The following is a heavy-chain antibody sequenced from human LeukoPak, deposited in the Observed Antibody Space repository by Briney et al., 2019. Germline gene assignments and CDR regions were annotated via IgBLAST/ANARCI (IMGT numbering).Heavy chain of an antibody. D-gene: IGHD3-10*01. V-gene: IGHV4-61*02. CDR1: GDSISSGDYY. J-gene: IGHJ4*02. Sequence: SETLSLTCTVSGDSISSGDYYWSWIRQPAEKGLEWIGRIYTSGSTNYNPSLKSRVTMSVDTSKNQFSLKLSSVTAADTAVYYCARGGKGYYGSGSYYPLDYWGQGTLVTVSS. CDR3: ARGGKGYYGSGSYYPLDY. CDR2: IYTSGST.